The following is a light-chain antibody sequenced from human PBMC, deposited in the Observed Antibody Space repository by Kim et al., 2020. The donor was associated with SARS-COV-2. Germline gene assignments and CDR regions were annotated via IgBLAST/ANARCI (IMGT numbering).Light chain of an antibody. CDR2: RNN. J-gene: IGLJ3*02. CDR1: SSNIGSHY. CDR3: AAWDDSLSGRV. Sequence: ELTQPPSASGTPGQRVTISCSGSSSNIGSHYVYWYQQLPGTAPKLLIYRNNQRPSGVPDRFSGSKSGTSASLAISGLRSEDDADYYCAAWDDSLSGRVFGGGTQLTVL. V-gene: IGLV1-47*01.